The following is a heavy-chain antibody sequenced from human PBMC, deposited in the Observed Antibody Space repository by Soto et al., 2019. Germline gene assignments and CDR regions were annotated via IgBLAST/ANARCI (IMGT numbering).Heavy chain of an antibody. Sequence: SVKVSCKASGYTFTDYYIHWVRQAPGQGLEWMGWINPNSGGTNYAQKFQGRVTMTRDTSISTAYMELSRLISDDTAVYYCARGDVRVVASFDPWGQGALVTVSS. CDR1: GYTFTDYY. V-gene: IGHV1-2*02. CDR2: INPNSGGT. D-gene: IGHD2-15*01. CDR3: ARGDVRVVASFDP. J-gene: IGHJ5*02.